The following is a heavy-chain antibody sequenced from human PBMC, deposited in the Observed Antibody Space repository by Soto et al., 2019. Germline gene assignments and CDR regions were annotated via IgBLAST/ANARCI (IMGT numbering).Heavy chain of an antibody. CDR3: ARRYCSSTSCPRGAFDI. D-gene: IGHD2-2*01. CDR2: ISSSSSYI. J-gene: IGHJ3*02. Sequence: PGGSLRLSCAASGFTFSRYSMNWVRQAPGKGLEWVSSISSSSSYIYYADSVKGRFTISRDNAKNSLYLQMNSLRAEDTAVYYCARRYCSSTSCPRGAFDIWGQGTMVTVSS. CDR1: GFTFSRYS. V-gene: IGHV3-21*01.